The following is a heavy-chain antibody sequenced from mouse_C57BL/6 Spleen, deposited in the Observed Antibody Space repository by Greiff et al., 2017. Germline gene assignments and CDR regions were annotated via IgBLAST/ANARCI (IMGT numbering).Heavy chain of an antibody. V-gene: IGHV5-17*01. J-gene: IGHJ1*03. CDR1: GFTFSDYG. CDR3: AREYYGSSFDWYFDV. D-gene: IGHD1-1*01. CDR2: ISSGSSTI. Sequence: EVMLVESGGGLVKPGGSLKLSCAASGFTFSDYGMHWVRQAPEKGLEWVAYISSGSSTIYYADTVKGRFTISRDNAKNTLFLQMTSLRSEDTAMYYGAREYYGSSFDWYFDVWGTGTTVTVSS.